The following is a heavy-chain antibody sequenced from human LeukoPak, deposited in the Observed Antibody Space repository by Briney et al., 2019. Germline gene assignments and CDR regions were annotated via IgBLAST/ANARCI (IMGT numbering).Heavy chain of an antibody. CDR2: ISYDGSNK. CDR3: ARDPHPGRVDAFDI. V-gene: IGHV3-30-3*01. Sequence: GGSLRLSCAASGFTFSSYAMHWVRQAPGKGLEWVAVISYDGSNKYYADSVKGRFTISRVNPKNTLYLQMNSLRAEDTAVYYCARDPHPGRVDAFDIWGQGTMVTVSS. J-gene: IGHJ3*02. CDR1: GFTFSSYA.